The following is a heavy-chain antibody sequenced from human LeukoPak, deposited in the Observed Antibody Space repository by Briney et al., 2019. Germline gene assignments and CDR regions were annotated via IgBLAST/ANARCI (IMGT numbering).Heavy chain of an antibody. Sequence: GASVKVSCKASGYIFTDYYVHWIRQAPGQGLEWMRWIDPNSGGTHHAPNFQGRATMTRDTSSSTVYMDLSRLRSADTAIYYCARSRTPFYYYGMHVWGLGTSVTVSS. J-gene: IGHJ6*02. CDR2: IDPNSGGT. D-gene: IGHD1-1*01. CDR1: GYIFTDYY. CDR3: ARSRTPFYYYGMHV. V-gene: IGHV1-2*02.